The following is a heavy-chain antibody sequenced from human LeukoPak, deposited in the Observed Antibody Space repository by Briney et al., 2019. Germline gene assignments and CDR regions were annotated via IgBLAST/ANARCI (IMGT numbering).Heavy chain of an antibody. Sequence: SVKVSCKASGGTFSSYAISWVRQAPGQGLEWMGGIIPIFGTANYAQKFQGRVTITADESTSTAYMELSSLRSEDTAVYYCARNIAAAGTRAGGYYYYYGMDVWGQGTTVTVSS. V-gene: IGHV1-69*13. J-gene: IGHJ6*02. D-gene: IGHD6-13*01. CDR2: IIPIFGTA. CDR1: GGTFSSYA. CDR3: ARNIAAAGTRAGGYYYYYGMDV.